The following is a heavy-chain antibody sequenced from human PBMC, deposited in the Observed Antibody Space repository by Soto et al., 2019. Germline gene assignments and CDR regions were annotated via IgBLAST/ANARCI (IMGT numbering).Heavy chain of an antibody. V-gene: IGHV1-2*02. Sequence: ASVKVSCKASGYTFTGYYMHWVRQAPGQGLEWMGWINPNSGGTNYAQKFQGRVTMTRDTSISTAYMELSRLRCDDTAVYYCARESYGSWSYYNYWGQGTLVTVSS. CDR3: ARESYGSWSYYNY. CDR2: INPNSGGT. J-gene: IGHJ4*02. D-gene: IGHD3-10*01. CDR1: GYTFTGYY.